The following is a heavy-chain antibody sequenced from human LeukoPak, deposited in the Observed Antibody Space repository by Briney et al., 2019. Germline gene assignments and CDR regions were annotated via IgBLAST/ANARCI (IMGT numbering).Heavy chain of an antibody. V-gene: IGHV3-21*04. Sequence: GGSLRLSCAASGFTFSSYSMNWVRQAPGKGLEWVSSISSSSSYIYYADSVKGRFTISRDNAKNSLYLQMNSLRAEDTAVYYCAKDAAAAVGLGYYYYGMDVWGQGTTVTVSS. J-gene: IGHJ6*02. CDR3: AKDAAAAVGLGYYYYGMDV. CDR2: ISSSSSYI. D-gene: IGHD6-13*01. CDR1: GFTFSSYS.